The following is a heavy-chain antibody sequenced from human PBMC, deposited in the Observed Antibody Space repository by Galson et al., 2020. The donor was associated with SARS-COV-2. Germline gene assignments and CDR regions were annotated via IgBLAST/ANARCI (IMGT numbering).Heavy chain of an antibody. CDR3: ARVWDFWSVYYTKYYYYGMVV. J-gene: IGHJ6*02. CDR1: GFSFSSYW. V-gene: IGHV3-74*01. D-gene: IGHD3-3*01. CDR2: INSDGSST. Sequence: GEYLKISCADSGFSFSSYWMHWVRQAPGKGLVWVSRINSDGSSTSYADSVKGRFTITRDNAKNTLYLQMNSLRAEDTAVYYCARVWDFWSVYYTKYYYYGMVVWVQGTMFTFSS.